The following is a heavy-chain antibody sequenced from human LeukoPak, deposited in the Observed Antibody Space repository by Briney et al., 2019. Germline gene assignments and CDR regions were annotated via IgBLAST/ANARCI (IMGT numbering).Heavy chain of an antibody. Sequence: PGGSLRLSCAASGFTFDDYAMHWVRQAPGKGLEWVSGISWNSGSIGYADSVKGRFTISRDNAKNSLYLQMNSLRAEDMALYYCAKGKIPAAIMESDAFDIWGQGTMVTVSS. V-gene: IGHV3-9*03. CDR1: GFTFDDYA. J-gene: IGHJ3*02. CDR2: ISWNSGSI. CDR3: AKGKIPAAIMESDAFDI. D-gene: IGHD2-2*01.